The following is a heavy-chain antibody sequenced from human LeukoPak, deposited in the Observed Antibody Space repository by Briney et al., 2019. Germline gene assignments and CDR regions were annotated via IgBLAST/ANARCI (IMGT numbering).Heavy chain of an antibody. J-gene: IGHJ4*02. V-gene: IGHV4-59*01. CDR3: ARGYDSSGPSPFDY. CDR1: GGSISSYY. CDR2: IYYSGSN. D-gene: IGHD3-22*01. Sequence: PSETLSLTCTVSGGSISSYYRSWVRQPPGKGLEWVGYIYYSGSNNYNPSLKSRATISVDTSKNQFSLKLSSVTAADTAVHYCARGYDSSGPSPFDYWGQGTLVTVSS.